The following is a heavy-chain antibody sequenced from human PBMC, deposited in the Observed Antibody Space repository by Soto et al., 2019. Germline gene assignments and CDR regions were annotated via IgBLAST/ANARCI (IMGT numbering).Heavy chain of an antibody. CDR2: IYYSGST. Sequence: QVQLQESGPGLVKPSQTLSLTCTVSGGSISSGGYYWSWIRQHPGKGLEWIGYIYYSGSTYYNPSPHXXVXIXXDTSKTQFSLKLSSVTAADTAVYYCARHSQQLVDYWGQGTLVTVSS. V-gene: IGHV4-31*01. CDR1: GGSISSGGYY. CDR3: ARHSQQLVDY. J-gene: IGHJ4*02. D-gene: IGHD6-13*01.